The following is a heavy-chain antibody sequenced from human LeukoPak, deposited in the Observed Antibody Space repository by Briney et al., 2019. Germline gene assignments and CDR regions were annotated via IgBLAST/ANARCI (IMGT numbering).Heavy chain of an antibody. D-gene: IGHD4-23*01. J-gene: IGHJ4*02. CDR2: IYYSGST. V-gene: IGHV4-59*08. CDR1: GGSISSYY. CDR3: ARHRNSPSFDY. Sequence: SETLSLTCTVSGGSISSYYWSWIRQPPGKGLEWIGYIYYSGSTNYNPSLKSRVTISVDTSKNQFSLKLSSVTAADTAVYYCARHRNSPSFDYWGQGTLVTVSS.